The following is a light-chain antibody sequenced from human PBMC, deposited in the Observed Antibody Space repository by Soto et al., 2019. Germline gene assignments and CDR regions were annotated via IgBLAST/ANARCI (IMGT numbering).Light chain of an antibody. CDR1: SSNIGAGYD. J-gene: IGLJ3*02. CDR3: QSYDSSLSGSV. V-gene: IGLV1-40*01. Sequence: QSVLTQPPSVSGAPGQRVTILCTGSSSNIGAGYDVHWYRQLPGTAPKLLIFGNNHRPSGVPDRFSGSKSGTSASLAITGLQAEDEADYYCQSYDSSLSGSVFGGGTKLTVL. CDR2: GNN.